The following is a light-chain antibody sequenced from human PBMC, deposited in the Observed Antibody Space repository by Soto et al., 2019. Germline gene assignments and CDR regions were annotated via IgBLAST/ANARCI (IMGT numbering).Light chain of an antibody. CDR1: QSVSSSY. CDR2: GAS. V-gene: IGKV3-20*01. CDR3: QQYGSSLWT. Sequence: EIVLTQSPGTLSLSPGERATLSCRASQSVSSSYLAWYQQKTGQAPRLLIYGASSRATGIPDRFSGSGSGTDFTLTISRLEPEDFAVYYCQQYGSSLWTFVQGTKVEIK. J-gene: IGKJ1*01.